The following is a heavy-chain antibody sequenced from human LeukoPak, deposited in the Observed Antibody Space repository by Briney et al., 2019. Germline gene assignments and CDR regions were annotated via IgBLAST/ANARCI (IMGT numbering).Heavy chain of an antibody. V-gene: IGHV3-30-3*01. CDR3: ARAKQWLPPFDY. Sequence: GGSLRLSCAASGFTFSSYAMHWVRQAPGKGLEWVAVISYDGSNKYYADSVEGRFTISRDNSKNTLCLQMNSLRAEDTAVYYCARAKQWLPPFDYWGQGTLVTVSS. CDR2: ISYDGSNK. J-gene: IGHJ4*02. CDR1: GFTFSSYA. D-gene: IGHD6-19*01.